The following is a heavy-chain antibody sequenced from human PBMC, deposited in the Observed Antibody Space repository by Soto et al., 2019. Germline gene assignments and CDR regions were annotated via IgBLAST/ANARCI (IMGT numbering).Heavy chain of an antibody. CDR1: GGSITRNDHY. J-gene: IGHJ4*02. CDR2: IKSSGSN. V-gene: IGHV4-39*01. CDR3: ARLGSSGWYQGSYFYY. D-gene: IGHD6-19*01. Sequence: QLQLQESGPGLVRPSETLSLICTVSGGSITRNDHYWGWIRQSPGKGLEWIGDIKSSGSNNYNLSHKNRVSLSVGRSKNQFSLKMNSVTAAGTAVYYCARLGSSGWYQGSYFYYWGQGTLVTVSP.